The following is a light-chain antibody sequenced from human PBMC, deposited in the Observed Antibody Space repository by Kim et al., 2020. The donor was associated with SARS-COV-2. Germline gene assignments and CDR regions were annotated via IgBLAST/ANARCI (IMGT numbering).Light chain of an antibody. V-gene: IGLV2-8*01. CDR3: SSYAGSNNVV. J-gene: IGLJ2*01. CDR1: SSDVGGDTY. CDR2: EVS. Sequence: GQSGTIPGTGTSSDVGGDTYVSWYQQHPGKAPKLMIYEVSKRPSGVPDRFSGSKSGNTASLTVSGLPAEDEADYYCSSYAGSNNVVFGGGTKLTVL.